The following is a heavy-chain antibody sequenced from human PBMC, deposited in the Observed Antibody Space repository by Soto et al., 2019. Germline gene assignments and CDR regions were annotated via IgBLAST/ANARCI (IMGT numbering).Heavy chain of an antibody. CDR3: AKSPMVISTSFDY. J-gene: IGHJ4*02. V-gene: IGHV3-23*01. D-gene: IGHD3-22*01. CDR1: GFTFSSYA. CDR2: ISGSGGTT. Sequence: PGGSLRLSCVASGFTFSSYALHWVRQAPGRGLEWVSAISGSGGTTYYADSVKGRFTISRDNSKNTLFLQMNSLRAEDAAMYYCAKSPMVISTSFDYWGQGSLVTVSS.